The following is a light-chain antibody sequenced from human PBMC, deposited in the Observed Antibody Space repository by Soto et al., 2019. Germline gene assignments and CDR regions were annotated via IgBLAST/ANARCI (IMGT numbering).Light chain of an antibody. J-gene: IGLJ1*01. CDR2: EVS. Sequence: QSVLTQPASVSGSPGQSITISCTGTSSDVGGYNYVSWYQQHPGKAPKLMIYEVSNRPSGVSNRFSGSKSGNTASLTISGLQAEDEADYYCSSYTSNNFYVFGTGTKLTVL. CDR3: SSYTSNNFYV. V-gene: IGLV2-14*01. CDR1: SSDVGGYNY.